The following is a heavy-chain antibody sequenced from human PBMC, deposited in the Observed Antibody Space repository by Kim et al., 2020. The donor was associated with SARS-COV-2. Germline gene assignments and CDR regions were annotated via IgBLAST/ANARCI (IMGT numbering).Heavy chain of an antibody. J-gene: IGHJ6*02. Sequence: SVKVSCKASGGTFSSYAISWVRQAPGQGLEWMGGIIPIFGTANYAQKFQGRVTITADESTSTAYMELSSLRSEDTAVYYCASNSPYGSGSYPRLTDLYYYYGMDVWGQGTTVTVSS. CDR2: IIPIFGTA. D-gene: IGHD3-10*01. CDR3: ASNSPYGSGSYPRLTDLYYYYGMDV. V-gene: IGHV1-69*13. CDR1: GGTFSSYA.